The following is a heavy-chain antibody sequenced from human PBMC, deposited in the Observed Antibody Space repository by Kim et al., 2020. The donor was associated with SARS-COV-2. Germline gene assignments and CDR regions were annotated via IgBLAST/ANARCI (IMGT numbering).Heavy chain of an antibody. CDR2: GI. D-gene: IGHD2-15*01. J-gene: IGHJ6*02. Sequence: GINYAQKFQGRVTMTRDTSITTAYMELSRLRSDDTVVYYCARGGYYYGMDVWGQGTTVTVSS. V-gene: IGHV1-2*05. CDR3: ARGGYYYGMDV.